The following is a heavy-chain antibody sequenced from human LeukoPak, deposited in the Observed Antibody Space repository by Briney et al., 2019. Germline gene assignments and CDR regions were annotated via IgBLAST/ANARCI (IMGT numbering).Heavy chain of an antibody. J-gene: IGHJ4*02. Sequence: GASVKVSCKASGYTFTGYYMHWVRQAPGQGLEWMGWINPNSGGTNYAQKFQGRVTMTRDTSTSTVYMELSSLRSEDTAVYYCARDRGTVTYFDYWGQGTLVTVSS. CDR1: GYTFTGYY. CDR3: ARDRGTVTYFDY. V-gene: IGHV1-2*02. D-gene: IGHD4-17*01. CDR2: INPNSGGT.